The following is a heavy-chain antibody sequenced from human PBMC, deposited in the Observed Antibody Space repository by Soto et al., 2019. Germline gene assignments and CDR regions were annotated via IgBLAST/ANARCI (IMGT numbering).Heavy chain of an antibody. J-gene: IGHJ4*02. D-gene: IGHD6-13*01. V-gene: IGHV1-46*01. Sequence: QVQLVQSGAEVKKPGTSVKVSCKASGYTFTSYYMHWVRQAPGQGLEWMGIINPSGGSTSYAQKFQGRVTMTRDTSTSTVYMELSSLRSEDTAVYYCARDRGQQQPPRDWGQGTLVTVSS. CDR1: GYTFTSYY. CDR2: INPSGGST. CDR3: ARDRGQQQPPRD.